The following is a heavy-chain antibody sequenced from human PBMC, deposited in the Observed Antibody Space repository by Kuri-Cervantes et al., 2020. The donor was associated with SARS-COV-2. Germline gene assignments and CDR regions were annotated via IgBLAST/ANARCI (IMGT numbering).Heavy chain of an antibody. CDR1: GGSISSYY. CDR3: ARALGTMGDY. Sequence: SETLSLTCTVSGGSISSYYWSWIRQPPGKGLEWIGYIYYSGSTNYNPSLKSRVTISVDTSKNQFSLKLSSVAAADTAVYYCARALGTMGDYWGQGTLVTVSS. V-gene: IGHV4-59*01. D-gene: IGHD1-1*01. CDR2: IYYSGST. J-gene: IGHJ4*02.